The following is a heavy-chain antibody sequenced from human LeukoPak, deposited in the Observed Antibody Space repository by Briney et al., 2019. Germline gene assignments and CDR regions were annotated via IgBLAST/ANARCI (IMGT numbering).Heavy chain of an antibody. V-gene: IGHV1-18*01. Sequence: ASVKVSCKASGYTFTSYGISWVRQAPGQGLEWMGWISAYNGNTNYAQKLQGRVTMTTDTSTSTAYMELRSLRSDDTAVYYCARTWKTEDYSKYCYYYYMDVWGKGTTVTVSS. CDR3: ARTWKTEDYSKYCYYYYMDV. J-gene: IGHJ6*03. CDR1: GYTFTSYG. D-gene: IGHD4-11*01. CDR2: ISAYNGNT.